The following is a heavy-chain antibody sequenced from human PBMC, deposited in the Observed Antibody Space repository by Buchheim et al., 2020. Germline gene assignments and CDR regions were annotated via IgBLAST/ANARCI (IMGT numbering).Heavy chain of an antibody. CDR1: GGSISSSSYY. Sequence: QLQLQESGPGLVKPSETLSLTCTVSGGSISSSSYYWGWIRQPPGKGLEWIGSIYYSGSTYYNPSLKSRVTISVATSKNQFSLKLSSVTAADTAVYYCARYSSSLLKDAYYYYGMDVWGQGTT. CDR2: IYYSGST. V-gene: IGHV4-39*01. D-gene: IGHD6-6*01. CDR3: ARYSSSLLKDAYYYYGMDV. J-gene: IGHJ6*02.